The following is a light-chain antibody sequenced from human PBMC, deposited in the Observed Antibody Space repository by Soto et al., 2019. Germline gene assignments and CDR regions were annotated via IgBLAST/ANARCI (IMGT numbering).Light chain of an antibody. CDR2: DAS. V-gene: IGKV3-11*01. CDR3: QQRSNWPYT. J-gene: IGKJ2*01. CDR1: QGVSSY. Sequence: EIVLTQSPATLSLSPGERATLSCRASQGVSSYLAWYQQKPGQAPRLLIYDASNRATGIPARFSGSASGTDFTLTISTLEPEYFAVYYCQQRSNWPYTFGQGTKLEIK.